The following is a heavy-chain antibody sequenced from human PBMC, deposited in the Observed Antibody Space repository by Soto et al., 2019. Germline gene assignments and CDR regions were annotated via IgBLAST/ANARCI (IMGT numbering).Heavy chain of an antibody. D-gene: IGHD6-19*01. CDR3: ARAVSQGQFVAGRWDY. J-gene: IGHJ4*02. CDR2: IYYSGST. V-gene: IGHV4-39*01. CDR1: GGSISSSSYY. Sequence: LSLTCTVSGGSISSSSYYWDWIRQLPGKGLEWIGSIYYSGSTYYNPSLKSRVTISVDTSKNQFSLKLSSVTAADTAVYYCARAVSQGQFVAGRWDYWGQGTLVTVSS.